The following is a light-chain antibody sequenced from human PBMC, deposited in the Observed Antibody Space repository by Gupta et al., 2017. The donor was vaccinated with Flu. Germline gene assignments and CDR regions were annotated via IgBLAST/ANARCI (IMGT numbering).Light chain of an antibody. Sequence: SITSSCTGTSMDVGGYNYVSWYQQHPGKAPKLMIYEVSNRPAGVSNRFSGSKSGNTASLTISGLQAEDEADYYCSSYTSSSWVFGGGTKLTVL. CDR2: EVS. V-gene: IGLV2-14*01. CDR3: SSYTSSSWV. CDR1: SMDVGGYNY. J-gene: IGLJ3*02.